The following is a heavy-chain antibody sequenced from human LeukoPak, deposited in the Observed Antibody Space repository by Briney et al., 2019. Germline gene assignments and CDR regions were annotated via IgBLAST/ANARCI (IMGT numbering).Heavy chain of an antibody. CDR2: IGGSGGST. J-gene: IGHJ4*02. D-gene: IGHD3-3*01. CDR1: GFTFNSYA. V-gene: IGHV3-23*01. Sequence: GGSLRLSCAASGFTFNSYAVSWVRQAPGKGLEWVSAIGGSGGSTYYADSVKGRFTISRDNSKNTLYLQMNSLRAEDTAVYYCAKDLSYDFWSGYSLDYWGQGTLVTVSS. CDR3: AKDLSYDFWSGYSLDY.